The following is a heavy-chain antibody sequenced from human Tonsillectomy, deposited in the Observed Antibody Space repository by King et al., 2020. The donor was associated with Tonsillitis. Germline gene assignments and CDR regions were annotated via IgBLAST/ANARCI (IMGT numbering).Heavy chain of an antibody. D-gene: IGHD3-22*01. CDR3: AGESSGYERNYYYYYMDV. V-gene: IGHV3-7*03. J-gene: IGHJ6*03. CDR2: IKQDGSEK. CDR1: GFTFSRYW. Sequence: EVQLVESGGGLVQPGGSLRLSCAASGFTFSRYWMSWVRQASGKGLEWVANIKQDGSEKYYVDSVQGRFTISRDNAKNSLYVQMNSLRAEDTAVYYCAGESSGYERNYYYYYMDVWGKGTTVTVSS.